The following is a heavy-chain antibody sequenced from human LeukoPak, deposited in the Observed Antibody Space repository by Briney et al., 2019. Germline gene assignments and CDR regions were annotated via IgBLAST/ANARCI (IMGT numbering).Heavy chain of an antibody. CDR3: ARGITFYYDSSGYSSDY. D-gene: IGHD3-22*01. CDR1: GLTFTNFA. CDR2: IMGSGRSA. V-gene: IGHV3-23*01. J-gene: IGHJ4*02. Sequence: GGSLSPPWEASGLTFTNFAMTGSGRVPGKGLGWAPVIMGSGRSAYNADSVRGRFTISRDNSKNTLYLQMNSLSAEDTAVYYCARGITFYYDSSGYSSDYWGQGTLVTVSS.